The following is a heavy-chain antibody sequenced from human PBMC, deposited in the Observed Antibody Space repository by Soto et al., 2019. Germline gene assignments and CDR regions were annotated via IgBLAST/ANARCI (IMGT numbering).Heavy chain of an antibody. CDR1: GFTFSSYW. J-gene: IGHJ4*02. CDR3: ARAEGYYDSSGSTDY. V-gene: IGHV3-74*01. Sequence: VQLVESGGGLVQPGGSLRLSCAASGFTFSSYWMHWVRQAPGKGLVWVSRINSDGSSTSYADSVKGRFTISRDNAKNTLYLQMNSLRAEDTAVYYCARAEGYYDSSGSTDYWGQGTLVTVSS. CDR2: INSDGSST. D-gene: IGHD3-22*01.